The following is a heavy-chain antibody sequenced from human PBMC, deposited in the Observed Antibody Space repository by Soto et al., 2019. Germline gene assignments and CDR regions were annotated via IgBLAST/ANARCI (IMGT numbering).Heavy chain of an antibody. J-gene: IGHJ5*02. CDR2: IYYSGST. Sequence: SETLSLSYTVAGGSISSGGDYWSWFRQPPGKGLEWIGYIYYSGSTNYNPSLKSRVTISVDTSKNQFSLKLSSVTAADTAVYYCARGVTGRFDPWGQGTLVTVSS. D-gene: IGHD2-21*02. CDR1: GGSISSGGDY. V-gene: IGHV4-61*08. CDR3: ARGVTGRFDP.